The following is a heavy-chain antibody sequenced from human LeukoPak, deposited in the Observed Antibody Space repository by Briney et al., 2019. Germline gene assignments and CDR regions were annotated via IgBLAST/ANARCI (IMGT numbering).Heavy chain of an antibody. Sequence: GGSLRLSCAASGFTFSDYYMSWIRQAPGKGLEWVSYISSSGSTIYYADSVKGRFTISRDNAKNSLYLQMNSLRSEDTAVYYCAGDSSGYWEYLQHWGQGTLVTVSS. CDR1: GFTFSDYY. CDR2: ISSSGSTI. D-gene: IGHD3-22*01. J-gene: IGHJ1*01. CDR3: AGDSSGYWEYLQH. V-gene: IGHV3-11*01.